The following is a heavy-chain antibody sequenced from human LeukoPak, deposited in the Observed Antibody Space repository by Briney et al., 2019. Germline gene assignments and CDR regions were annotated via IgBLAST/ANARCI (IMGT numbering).Heavy chain of an antibody. V-gene: IGHV3-74*01. J-gene: IGHJ4*02. CDR3: ATKQWLAPPPDS. CDR1: GFTFSKYW. D-gene: IGHD6-19*01. CDR2: INTDGTVT. Sequence: GGSLRLSCGASGFTFSKYWMLWVRESPGEGLESVSRINTDGTVTTYADSVKGRFTVSRDNADNTMFLQMNSVRDEDTAVYYCATKQWLAPPPDSWGQGTPVTVSS.